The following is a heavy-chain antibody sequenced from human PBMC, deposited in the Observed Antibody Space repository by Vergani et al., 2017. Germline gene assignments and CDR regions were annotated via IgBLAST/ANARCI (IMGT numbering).Heavy chain of an antibody. CDR2: IYYSGST. J-gene: IGHJ4*02. V-gene: IGHV4-30-4*08. D-gene: IGHD6-6*01. CDR3: AREYSSSVGFLAY. Sequence: QVKLQESGPGLVKPSQTLSLTCTVSGGSISSADYYWSWIRQHPGKVLEWIGYIYYSGSTYYNPSLESRVTMSVDTSKSQFSLKLSSVTAADTAVYYCAREYSSSVGFLAYWGQGTLVTVSS. CDR1: GGSISSADYY.